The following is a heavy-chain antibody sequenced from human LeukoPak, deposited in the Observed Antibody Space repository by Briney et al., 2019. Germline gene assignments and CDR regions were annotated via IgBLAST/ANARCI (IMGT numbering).Heavy chain of an antibody. V-gene: IGHV4-34*01. CDR3: ARGSMRVTAYSGSYYDY. Sequence: SETLCLTCAVYGGSFSGYYWSWIRQPPGKGLEWIGEINHSGSTNYNPSLKSRVTISVDTSKNQFSLKLSSVTAADTGVYYCARGSMRVTAYSGSYYDYWGQGTLVTVSS. CDR2: INHSGST. J-gene: IGHJ4*02. D-gene: IGHD1-26*01. CDR1: GGSFSGYY.